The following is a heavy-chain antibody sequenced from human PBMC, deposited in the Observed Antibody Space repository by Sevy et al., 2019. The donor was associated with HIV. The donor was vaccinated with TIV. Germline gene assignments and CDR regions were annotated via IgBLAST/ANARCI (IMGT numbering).Heavy chain of an antibody. Sequence: SETLSLTCTVSGGSISSTTYYWGWIRQPPGKGLEWIASIYYSGSTYYNVSLESQVTISVDMYENQCSLRLSSVTAADTAVYYCARHGGIAVATLDYWGQGTLVTVSS. CDR1: GGSISSTTYY. J-gene: IGHJ4*02. V-gene: IGHV4-39*01. CDR3: ARHGGIAVATLDY. CDR2: IYYSGST. D-gene: IGHD6-19*01.